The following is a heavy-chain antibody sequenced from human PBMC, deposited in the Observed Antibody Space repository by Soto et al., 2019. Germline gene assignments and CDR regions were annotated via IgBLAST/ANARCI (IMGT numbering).Heavy chain of an antibody. CDR1: GFTFSYG. Sequence: ESGGGLIQPGGSLRLSCAASGFTFSYGIHWLRQAPGKGLECVAYISYDSSNKFYGDSVKGRFTISRDNSKNTQFLQMNSLRAEDTAVYYCAKLVIGYCSGNTCDDYWGQGTLVAVSS. D-gene: IGHD2-15*01. J-gene: IGHJ4*02. V-gene: IGHV3-30*18. CDR2: ISYDSSNK. CDR3: AKLVIGYCSGNTCDDY.